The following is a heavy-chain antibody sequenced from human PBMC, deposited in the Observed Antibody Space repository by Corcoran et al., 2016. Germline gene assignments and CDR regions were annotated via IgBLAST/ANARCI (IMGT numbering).Heavy chain of an antibody. V-gene: IGHV3-30*18. CDR3: AKSGGVALGIDV. CDR2: ISYDGSNK. Sequence: QVQLVESGGGVVQPGRSLRRSWAASGVTFSSYGMHWVRQAPGKGLEWVAVISYDGSNKYYADSVKGRFTISRDNSKNRLYLAMNSLRAVDTAVYYCAKSGGVALGIDVWGHGTTVTVSS. D-gene: IGHD3-3*01. J-gene: IGHJ6*02. CDR1: GVTFSSYG.